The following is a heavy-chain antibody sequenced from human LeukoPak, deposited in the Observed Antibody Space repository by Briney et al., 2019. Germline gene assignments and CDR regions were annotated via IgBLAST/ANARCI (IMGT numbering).Heavy chain of an antibody. CDR1: GFTFSSSA. V-gene: IGHV3-23*01. J-gene: IGHJ6*03. CDR3: AKQGRDWLRDYYYYMDV. CDR2: ISGRGGGT. D-gene: IGHD3-9*01. Sequence: GGSLRLSCAASGFTFSSSAMSWVRQAPGKGLEWVSTISGRGGGTYYADSVKGRFTISRDNPKNTLYLQMNSLRAEDTAVYYCAKQGRDWLRDYYYYMDVWGKGTTVIISS.